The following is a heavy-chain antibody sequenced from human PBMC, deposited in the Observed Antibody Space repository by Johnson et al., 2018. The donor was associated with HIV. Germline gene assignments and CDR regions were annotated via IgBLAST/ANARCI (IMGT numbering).Heavy chain of an antibody. D-gene: IGHD6-13*01. Sequence: VQLVESGGDVVQPGKSLRLSCAASGFTFSGNYMTWVRQAPGKGLEWVSVVYSAGHTYYADSVKGRFTISRDNSKNTLYLQMNSLRAEDTAVYYCAREWIGHSSSWFRYAFEIWGQGTTVTGSS. CDR1: GFTFSGNY. CDR3: AREWIGHSSSWFRYAFEI. CDR2: VYSAGHT. V-gene: IGHV3-66*01. J-gene: IGHJ3*02.